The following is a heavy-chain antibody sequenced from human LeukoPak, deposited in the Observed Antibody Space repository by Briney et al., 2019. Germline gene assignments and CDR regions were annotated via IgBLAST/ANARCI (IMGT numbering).Heavy chain of an antibody. J-gene: IGHJ5*02. CDR2: ISDYNGNT. Sequence: ASVKVSCKASGYTFTSYGISWVRQAPGQGLEWMGWISDYNGNTKYAQKLQGRVTMTTDTSTSTAYMELRSLRSGDTAVYYCARGSFGYCSGGSCSWFDPWGQGTLVIVSS. V-gene: IGHV1-18*01. CDR1: GYTFTSYG. CDR3: ARGSFGYCSGGSCSWFDP. D-gene: IGHD2-15*01.